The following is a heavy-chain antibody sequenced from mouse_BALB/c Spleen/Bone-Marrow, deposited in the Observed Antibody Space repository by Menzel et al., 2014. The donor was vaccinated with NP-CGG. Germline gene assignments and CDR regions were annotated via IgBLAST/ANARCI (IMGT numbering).Heavy chain of an antibody. CDR1: GFTFSSYG. Sequence: EVMLVESGGGLVQPGGSLKLSCVASGFTFSSYGMSWVRQTPDKRLELVATINNNGGSTHYPGSVKGQFTISRDNAKNTLYLQMSSLKSEDTAMYYCARVYGWYFDVWGAGTTVTVSS. D-gene: IGHD1-1*01. J-gene: IGHJ1*01. CDR2: INNNGGST. CDR3: ARVYGWYFDV. V-gene: IGHV5-6-3*01.